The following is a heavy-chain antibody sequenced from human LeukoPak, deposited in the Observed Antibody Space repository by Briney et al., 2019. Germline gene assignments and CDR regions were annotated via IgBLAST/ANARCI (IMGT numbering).Heavy chain of an antibody. CDR1: GYTFTSYG. CDR3: ARDLRYYYGSGSYSY. Sequence: ASVKVSCKASGYTFTSYGISWVRQAPGQGLEWMGWISAYNGNTNYAQKLQGRVTMTTDTSTSTAYMELRSLRSDDTAVYYCARDLRYYYGSGSYSYWGQGTLVTVSS. CDR2: ISAYNGNT. J-gene: IGHJ4*02. V-gene: IGHV1-18*01. D-gene: IGHD3-10*01.